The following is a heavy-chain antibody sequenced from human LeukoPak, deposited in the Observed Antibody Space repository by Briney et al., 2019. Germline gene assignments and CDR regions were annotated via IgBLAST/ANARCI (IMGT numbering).Heavy chain of an antibody. CDR1: GGSISSYY. Sequence: PSETLSLTCTVSGGSISSYYWSWIRQPPGRGLEWIGYIYYSGSTNYNPSLKSRVTISVDTSKNQFSLKLSSVTAADTAVYYCARGYSSSWYWFDPWGQGTLVTVSS. J-gene: IGHJ5*02. CDR2: IYYSGST. CDR3: ARGYSSSWYWFDP. V-gene: IGHV4-59*01. D-gene: IGHD6-13*01.